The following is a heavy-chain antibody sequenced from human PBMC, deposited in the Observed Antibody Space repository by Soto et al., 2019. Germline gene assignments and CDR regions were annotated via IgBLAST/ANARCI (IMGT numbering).Heavy chain of an antibody. D-gene: IGHD5-18*01. J-gene: IGHJ4*02. V-gene: IGHV3-74*01. Sequence: EVQLVESGGGLVQPGGPLRLSCAASGFTFTDYWMHWVRQAPGQGLVWVSRIKFDGSDASYADSVRGRFTISRDNAKNTVDLQMSSLRGDDTAVYYCARGIRGYAGHDHWGQGPLVTVS. CDR1: GFTFTDYW. CDR2: IKFDGSDA. CDR3: ARGIRGYAGHDH.